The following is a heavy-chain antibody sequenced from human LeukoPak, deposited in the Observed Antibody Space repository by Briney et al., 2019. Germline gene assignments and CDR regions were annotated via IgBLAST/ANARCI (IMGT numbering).Heavy chain of an antibody. Sequence: GGSLRLSCAASGFTFSNAWMSWVRQAPGKGLEWVGRIKSKTDGGTTDYAAPVKGRFTISRDDSKNTLYLQMNSLKTEDTAVYYCTTKGPACSGGSCYWRWGQGTLSPSPQ. D-gene: IGHD2-15*01. V-gene: IGHV3-15*01. CDR3: TTKGPACSGGSCYWR. CDR2: IKSKTDGGTT. J-gene: IGHJ4*02. CDR1: GFTFSNAW.